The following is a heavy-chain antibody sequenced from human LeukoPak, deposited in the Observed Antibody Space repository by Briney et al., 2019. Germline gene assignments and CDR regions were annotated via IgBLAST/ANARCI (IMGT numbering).Heavy chain of an antibody. V-gene: IGHV3-21*01. CDR1: GFTFSSYS. CDR2: ISSSSSYI. CDR3: ARDGNSMIVVADDAFDI. D-gene: IGHD3-22*01. J-gene: IGHJ3*02. Sequence: GGSLRLSCAASGFTFSSYSMNWVRQAPGKGLEWVSSISSSSSYIYYADSVKGRFTISSDNAKNSLYLQMNSLRAEDTAVYYCARDGNSMIVVADDAFDIWGQGTMVTVSS.